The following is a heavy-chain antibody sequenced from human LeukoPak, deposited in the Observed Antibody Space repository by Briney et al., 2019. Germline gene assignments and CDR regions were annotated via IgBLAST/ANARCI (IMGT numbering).Heavy chain of an antibody. D-gene: IGHD2-2*01. J-gene: IGHJ6*02. CDR3: ARKLIVVVPAAFGSYYYYGMDV. V-gene: IGHV1-18*01. CDR1: GYTFTSYG. Sequence: GASVKVSCKASGYTFTSYGISWVRQAPGQGLEWMGWISAYNGNTNYAQKLRGRVTMTTDTSTSTAYMELRSLRSDDTAVYYCARKLIVVVPAAFGSYYYYGMDVWGQGTTVTVSS. CDR2: ISAYNGNT.